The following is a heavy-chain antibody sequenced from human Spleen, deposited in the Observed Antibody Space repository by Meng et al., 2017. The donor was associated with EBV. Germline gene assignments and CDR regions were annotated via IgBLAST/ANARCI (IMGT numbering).Heavy chain of an antibody. CDR1: GGPFNSDA. J-gene: IGHJ4*02. D-gene: IGHD3-10*01. Sequence: LVESGVEVRKPGSLVKGSCKTSGGPFNSDAISWVRQAPGKGLEWIGGLIPMLGAPNYAQKFQDRVTIIADKSTSTHYMELSSLRSDDTAVYYCTSESGRGYTPDYWGRGTLVTVSS. V-gene: IGHV1-69*06. CDR2: LIPMLGAP. CDR3: TSESGRGYTPDY.